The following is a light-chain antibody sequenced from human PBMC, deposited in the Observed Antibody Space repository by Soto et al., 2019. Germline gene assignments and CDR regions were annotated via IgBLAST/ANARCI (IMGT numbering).Light chain of an antibody. CDR1: QNNKNY. V-gene: IGKV4-1*01. J-gene: IGKJ5*01. CDR3: QQYYTSPIT. Sequence: DIVMTQSPDSLAVSLGERATINCKSSQNNKNYLAWYQQKAGQPPKLIIDWASTRASGVPDRFSGSGSGTDFTLTISSLKAEDVAVYYCQQYYTSPITFGQGTRLEIK. CDR2: WAS.